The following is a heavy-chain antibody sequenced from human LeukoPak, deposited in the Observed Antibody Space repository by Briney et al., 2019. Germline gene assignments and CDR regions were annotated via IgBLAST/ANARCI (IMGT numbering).Heavy chain of an antibody. CDR1: GFTFSSYA. CDR2: ISGSGGST. Sequence: PGGSLRLSCAASGFTFSSYAMSWVRQAPGKGLEWVSAISGSGGSTYYADSVKGRFTISRDNSKNTLYLQMNSLRAEDTAVYYCAKDLRGYCSSTSCPGVYYYHGMDVWGQGTTVTVSS. D-gene: IGHD2-2*01. V-gene: IGHV3-23*01. J-gene: IGHJ6*02. CDR3: AKDLRGYCSSTSCPGVYYYHGMDV.